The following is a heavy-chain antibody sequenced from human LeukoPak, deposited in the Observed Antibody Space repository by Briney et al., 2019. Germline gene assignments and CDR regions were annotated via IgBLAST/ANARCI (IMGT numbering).Heavy chain of an antibody. CDR2: ISYDGGNK. Sequence: PGRSLRLSCAASGFTFNNFAMHWVRQAPGKGLEWVALISYDGGNKYYADSVKGRFTISRDNSKNTVYLQMNSLRAEDTAVYFCARDPGDCRAGGCHPVDYWGQGTLVTVSS. V-gene: IGHV3-30-3*01. CDR1: GFTFNNFA. D-gene: IGHD2-15*01. J-gene: IGHJ4*02. CDR3: ARDPGDCRAGGCHPVDY.